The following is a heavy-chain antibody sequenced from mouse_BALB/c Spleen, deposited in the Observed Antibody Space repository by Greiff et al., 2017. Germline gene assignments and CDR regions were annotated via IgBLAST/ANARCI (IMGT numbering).Heavy chain of an antibody. CDR2: ILPGSGST. CDR3: AREGAWFAY. D-gene: IGHD3-3*01. J-gene: IGHJ3*01. CDR1: GYTFSSYW. Sequence: QVQLQQSGAELMKPGASVKISCKATGYTFSSYWIEWVKQRPGHGLEWIGEILPGSGSTNYNEKFKGKATLTADTSSSTAYMQLSSLTSEDSAVYFCAREGAWFAYWGQGTLVTVSA. V-gene: IGHV1-9*01.